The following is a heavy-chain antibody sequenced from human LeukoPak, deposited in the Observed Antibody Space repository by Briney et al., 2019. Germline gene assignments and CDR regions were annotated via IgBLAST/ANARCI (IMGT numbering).Heavy chain of an antibody. V-gene: IGHV3-73*01. CDR1: GFTFSGSA. CDR3: TTHITMVRGVNDY. J-gene: IGHJ4*02. D-gene: IGHD3-10*01. CDR2: IRSKANSYAT. Sequence: GGSLRLSCAASGFTFSGSAMHWVRQASGKGLKWVGRIRSKANSYATAYAASVKGRFTISRDDSKNTAYLQMNSPKTEGTAVYYCTTHITMVRGVNDYWGQGTLVTVSS.